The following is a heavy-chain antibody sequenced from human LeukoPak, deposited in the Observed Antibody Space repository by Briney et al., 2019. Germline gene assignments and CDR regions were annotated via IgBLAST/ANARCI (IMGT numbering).Heavy chain of an antibody. Sequence: GGSLRLSCAASGFTFSSYAMHWVCQAPGKGLEWVAVISYDGSNKYYADSVKGRFTISRDNSKNTLYLQMNSLRAEDTAVYYCARDFAGAAAGFKHLDYWGQGTLVTVSS. CDR3: ARDFAGAAAGFKHLDY. CDR1: GFTFSSYA. D-gene: IGHD6-13*01. V-gene: IGHV3-30-3*01. CDR2: ISYDGSNK. J-gene: IGHJ4*02.